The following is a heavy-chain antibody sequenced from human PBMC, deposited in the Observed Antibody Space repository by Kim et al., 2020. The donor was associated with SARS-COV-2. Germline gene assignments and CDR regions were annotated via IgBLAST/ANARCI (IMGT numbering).Heavy chain of an antibody. D-gene: IGHD3-10*01. V-gene: IGHV3-72*01. Sequence: LSLTCAASGFTFSDHYMDWVRQAPGKGLEWVGRIKTKAYNYITEYAASVKGRFTISRDDSKNSVYLQMDSLNIEDTAVYHCARDRGGAIYDRWGQGTLVTVSS. CDR1: GFTFSDHY. J-gene: IGHJ5*02. CDR2: IKTKAYNYIT. CDR3: ARDRGGAIYDR.